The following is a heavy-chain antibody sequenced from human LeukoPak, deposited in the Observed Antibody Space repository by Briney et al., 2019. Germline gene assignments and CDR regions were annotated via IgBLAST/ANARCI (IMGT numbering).Heavy chain of an antibody. J-gene: IGHJ6*02. CDR3: ARGAHDYGDYYYGMDV. CDR1: GYTFTSYG. D-gene: IGHD4-17*01. Sequence: ASVKVSCKASGYTFTSYGISWVRQAPGQGLEWMGWISAYNGNTNYAQKLQGRVTMTTDTSTSTAYMELRSLRSDDTAVYYCARGAHDYGDYYYGMDVWGQETTVTVSS. CDR2: ISAYNGNT. V-gene: IGHV1-18*01.